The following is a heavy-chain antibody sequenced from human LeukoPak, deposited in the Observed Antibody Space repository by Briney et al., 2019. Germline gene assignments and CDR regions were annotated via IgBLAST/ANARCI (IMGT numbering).Heavy chain of an antibody. V-gene: IGHV4-59*01. D-gene: IGHD4-17*01. Sequence: PSETLSLTCTVSGGSLSSYYWSWIRQPPGKGLEWIGYIYYSGSTNYNPSLKSRVTISVDTSKNQFSLKLSSVTAADTAVYYCARVGYGDAIGYWGQGTLVTVSS. J-gene: IGHJ4*02. CDR1: GGSLSSYY. CDR2: IYYSGST. CDR3: ARVGYGDAIGY.